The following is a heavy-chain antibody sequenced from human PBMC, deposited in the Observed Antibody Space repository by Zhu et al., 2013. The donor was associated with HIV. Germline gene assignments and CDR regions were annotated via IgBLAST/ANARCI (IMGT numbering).Heavy chain of an antibody. CDR3: ARAPIRILGVAGPYYFDS. CDR2: INPNSGGT. D-gene: IGHD6-19*01. CDR1: GYTFTGYY. Sequence: QVQLVQSGAEVKKPGASVNVSCKASGYTFTGYYIHWVRQAPGQGLEWMGCINPNSGGTNYAQKFQDRVTMTRDTSISTAYIQLSRLRSDDTALYYCARAPIRILGVAGPYYFDSWGQGTLVTVSS. V-gene: IGHV1-2*02. J-gene: IGHJ4*02.